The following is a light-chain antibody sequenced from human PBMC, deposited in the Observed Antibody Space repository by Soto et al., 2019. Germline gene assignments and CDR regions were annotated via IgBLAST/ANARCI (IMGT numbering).Light chain of an antibody. CDR1: QSFSSW. Sequence: DIQMTQSPSTLSASVGDRVTITCRASQSFSSWLAWYQQKPEKTPNLLIYDASTLESGVPSRFSGSGSGTEFTLTISSLQPDDFATYYCQQYNSYPYTFGQGTKLEIK. CDR2: DAS. CDR3: QQYNSYPYT. J-gene: IGKJ2*01. V-gene: IGKV1-5*01.